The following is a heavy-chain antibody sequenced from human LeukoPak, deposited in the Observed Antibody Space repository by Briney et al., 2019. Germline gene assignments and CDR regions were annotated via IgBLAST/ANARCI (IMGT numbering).Heavy chain of an antibody. CDR3: LVTTRSRGFDY. J-gene: IGHJ4*02. Sequence: GGSLRLSCAASGFTFSSYAMSWVRQAPGKGLEWVSAISGSGGSTYYADSVKGRFTISRDNSKNTLYLQMSSLRAEDTAVYYCLVTTRSRGFDYWGQGTLVTVSS. V-gene: IGHV3-23*01. CDR2: ISGSGGST. CDR1: GFTFSSYA. D-gene: IGHD1/OR15-1a*01.